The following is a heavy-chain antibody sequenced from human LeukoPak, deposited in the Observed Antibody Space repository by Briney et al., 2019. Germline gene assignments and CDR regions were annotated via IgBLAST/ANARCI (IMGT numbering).Heavy chain of an antibody. CDR1: GFTFSSYG. V-gene: IGHV3-30*18. J-gene: IGHJ4*02. CDR3: AEARITMIVVAD. D-gene: IGHD3-22*01. Sequence: GGSLRLSCAASGFTFSSYGMHWVRQAPGKGLEWVAVISYDGSNKYYADSVKGRFTISRDNSKNTLYLQMNSLRAEDTAVYYCAEARITMIVVADWGQGTLVTVSS. CDR2: ISYDGSNK.